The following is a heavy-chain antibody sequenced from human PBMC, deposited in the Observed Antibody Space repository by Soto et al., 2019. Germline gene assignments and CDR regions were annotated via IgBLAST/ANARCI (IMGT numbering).Heavy chain of an antibody. CDR2: IYYSGST. D-gene: IGHD6-13*01. J-gene: IGHJ5*02. CDR1: GGSISSYY. CDR3: ARDAHSSSWYPGGGWFDP. V-gene: IGHV4-59*01. Sequence: SETLSLTCTVSGGSISSYYWSWIRQPPGKGLEWIGYIYYSGSTNYNPSLESRVTISVDTSKNQFSLKLSSVTAADTAVYYCARDAHSSSWYPGGGWFDPWGQGTLVTVSS.